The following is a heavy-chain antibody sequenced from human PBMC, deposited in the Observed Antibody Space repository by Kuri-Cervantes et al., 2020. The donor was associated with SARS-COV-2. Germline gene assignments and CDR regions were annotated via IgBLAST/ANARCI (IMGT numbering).Heavy chain of an antibody. CDR2: ISAHSTTI. V-gene: IGHV3-48*01. Sequence: GESLKISCAPSGFTFSNYDMHWVRQAPGKGLEWVAYISAHSTTIKYADSVKGRFAISRDNANNSLYLQMSSLRAEDTAMYYCAREQYYYDSGAYSSLGYYGVDVWGQGTTVTVSS. J-gene: IGHJ6*02. D-gene: IGHD3-22*01. CDR1: GFTFSNYD. CDR3: AREQYYYDSGAYSSLGYYGVDV.